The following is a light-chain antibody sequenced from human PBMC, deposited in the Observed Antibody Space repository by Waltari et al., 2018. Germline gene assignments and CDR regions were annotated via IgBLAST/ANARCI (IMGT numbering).Light chain of an antibody. V-gene: IGKV4-1*01. CDR3: QQSYSTPYT. Sequence: DIVMTQSPDSLAVSLGERATINCKSSQSVLYSSNNKNYLALYQQKPGQPPKLLIYWASTRESGVPDRFSGNRSGTDFTLTIRDLQPEDFATYSCQQSYSTPYTFGQGTKMEI. CDR2: WAS. CDR1: QSVLYSSNNKNY. J-gene: IGKJ2*01.